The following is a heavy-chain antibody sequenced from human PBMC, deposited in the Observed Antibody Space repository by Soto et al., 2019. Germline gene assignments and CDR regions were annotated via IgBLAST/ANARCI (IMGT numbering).Heavy chain of an antibody. CDR1: GGSISSGDYY. CDR2: IYYSGST. D-gene: IGHD2-15*01. CDR3: ASAGSTLGYCSGGSCPVGY. Sequence: SETLSLTCTVSGGSISSGDYYWSWIRQPPGKGLEWIGYIYYSGSTYYNPSLKSRVTISVDTSKNQFSLKLSSVTAADTAVYYCASAGSTLGYCSGGSCPVGYWGQGTLVTVSS. V-gene: IGHV4-30-4*01. J-gene: IGHJ4*02.